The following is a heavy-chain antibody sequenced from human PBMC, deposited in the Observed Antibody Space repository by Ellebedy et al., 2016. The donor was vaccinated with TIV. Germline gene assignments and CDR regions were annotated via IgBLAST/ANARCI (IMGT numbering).Heavy chain of an antibody. CDR3: ARVRGFDY. J-gene: IGHJ4*02. V-gene: IGHV3-74*01. CDR2: INSDGSST. Sequence: GESLKISXAASGFTFSSYWMHWVRQVPGKGLVWVSRINSDGSSTSYADSVKGRFTISRDNAKNTLYLQMNSLRAEDTAVYYCARVRGFDYWGQGTLVTVSS. CDR1: GFTFSSYW.